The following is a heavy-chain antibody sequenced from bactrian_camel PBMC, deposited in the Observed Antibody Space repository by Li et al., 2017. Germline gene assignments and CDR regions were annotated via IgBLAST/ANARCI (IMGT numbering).Heavy chain of an antibody. Sequence: HVQLVESGGGLVQPGGSLRLSCAASGFTFSGYVISWVRQAPGKGLEWVSRIDDNDDTTHYADSVKGRFTISRDNAKNMLYLQLNSLKTEDTAMYYCAKGVDSWYSFVYWGQGTQVTVS. CDR3: AKGVDSWYSFVY. D-gene: IGHD6*01. CDR1: GFTFSGYV. V-gene: IGHV3S1*01. J-gene: IGHJ6*01. CDR2: IDDNDDTT.